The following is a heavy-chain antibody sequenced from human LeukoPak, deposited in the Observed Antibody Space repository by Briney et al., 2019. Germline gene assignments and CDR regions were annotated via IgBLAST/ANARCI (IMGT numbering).Heavy chain of an antibody. V-gene: IGHV3-11*06. CDR1: GFTFSDDY. CDR2: IGGSGSDT. CDR3: VRHTRTAAF. D-gene: IGHD2-15*01. Sequence: GGSLRLSCAASGFTFSDDYMTWIRQVPGKGLESIAYIGGSGSDTNYADTVRGQFTISRDNARSSLFLQMNSLTAEDSAVYFCVRHTRTAAFWGQGALVTVSS. J-gene: IGHJ4*02.